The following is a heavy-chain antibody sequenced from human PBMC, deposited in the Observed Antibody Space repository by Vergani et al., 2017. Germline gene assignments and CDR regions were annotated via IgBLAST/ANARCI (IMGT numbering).Heavy chain of an antibody. J-gene: IGHJ6*03. CDR3: AKAGIVVPAAITGIRAYYYYYMDV. CDR1: GFTFSSYA. V-gene: IGHV3-23*01. CDR2: ISGSGGST. Sequence: EVQLLESGGGLVQPGGSLRLSCAASGFTFSSYAMSWVSQAPGKGLEWVSAISGSGGSTYYADSVKGRFTISRDNSKNTLYLQMNSLRAEDTAVYYCAKAGIVVPAAITGIRAYYYYYMDVWGKGTTVTVSS. D-gene: IGHD2-2*01.